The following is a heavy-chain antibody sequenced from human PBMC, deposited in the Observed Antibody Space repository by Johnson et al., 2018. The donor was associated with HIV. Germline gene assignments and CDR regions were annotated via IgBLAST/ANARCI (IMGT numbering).Heavy chain of an antibody. V-gene: IGHV3-20*04. J-gene: IGHJ3*02. D-gene: IGHD5-24*01. CDR2: IKWNGGCT. CDR3: AKDIGDGYNRCGVFDI. CDR1: GFTFGDYG. Sequence: VQLVESGGGVVRPGGSLRLSCAASGFTFGDYGMNWVRQAPGKGLEWVAGIKWNGGCTGSVDSVQGRFTISRDNSKNTLYLQMNSLRGEDTAVYYCAKDIGDGYNRCGVFDIGGQGTRVTVSS.